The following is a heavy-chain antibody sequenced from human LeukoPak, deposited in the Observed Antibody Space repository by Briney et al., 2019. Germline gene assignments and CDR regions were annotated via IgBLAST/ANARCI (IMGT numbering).Heavy chain of an antibody. J-gene: IGHJ5*02. CDR3: ARDQAPGSSWYYWFDP. Sequence: GGSLRLSCAASGFTFSSYAMSWVRQAPGKGLEWVSAISGSGGSTYYADSVKGRFTISRDNAKNSLYLQMNSLRAEDTAVYYCARDQAPGSSWYYWFDPWGQGTLVTVSS. CDR2: ISGSGGST. CDR1: GFTFSSYA. V-gene: IGHV3-23*01. D-gene: IGHD6-13*01.